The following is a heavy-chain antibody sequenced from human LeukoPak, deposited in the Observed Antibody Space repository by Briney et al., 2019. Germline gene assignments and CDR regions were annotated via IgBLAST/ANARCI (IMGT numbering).Heavy chain of an antibody. CDR1: GGSISSYY. Sequence: PSETLSLTCTVSGGSISSYYWSWIRQPAGKGLEWIGRIYTSGSTNYNPSLKSRVTMSVDTSKNHFSLKLTSVTAADTAVYYCAGIVAALGGADYFDYWGQGALVTVSS. CDR2: IYTSGST. J-gene: IGHJ4*02. V-gene: IGHV4-4*07. D-gene: IGHD2-15*01. CDR3: AGIVAALGGADYFDY.